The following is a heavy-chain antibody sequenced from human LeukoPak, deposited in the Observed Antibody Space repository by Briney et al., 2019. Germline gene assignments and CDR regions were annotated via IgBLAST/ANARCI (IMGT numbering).Heavy chain of an antibody. CDR1: GGSISSGGYY. V-gene: IGHV4-61*08. CDR3: ARVHGPGLLWFGELSTESYYFDY. Sequence: SQTLSLTCTVSGGSISSGGYYWSWIRQPPGKGLEWIGYIYYSGSTNYNPSLKSRVTISVDTSKNQFSLKLSSVTAADTAVYYCARVHGPGLLWFGELSTESYYFDYWGQGTLVTVSS. J-gene: IGHJ4*02. CDR2: IYYSGST. D-gene: IGHD3-10*01.